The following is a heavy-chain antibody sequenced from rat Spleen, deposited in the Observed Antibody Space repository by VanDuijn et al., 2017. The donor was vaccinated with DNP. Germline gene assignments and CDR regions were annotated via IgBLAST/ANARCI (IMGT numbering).Heavy chain of an antibody. D-gene: IGHD1-12*02. CDR2: MNSAANT. V-gene: IGHV3-3*01. CDR3: ARGWPYYFDY. Sequence: EVPLQESGPGLVKPSQPLSLTCSVTGYSITHSYRWNWIRKFPGNKLEWMGYMNSAANTDYDPSLKSRISITRDTSKNRFFLHVNSVTTEDTATYYCARGWPYYFDYWGQGVMVTVSS. J-gene: IGHJ2*01. CDR1: GYSITHSYR.